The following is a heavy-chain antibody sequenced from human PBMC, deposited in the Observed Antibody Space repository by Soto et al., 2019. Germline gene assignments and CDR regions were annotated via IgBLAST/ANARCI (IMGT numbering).Heavy chain of an antibody. CDR3: ATTSGGSSSGVYYYYGMDV. CDR1: GGSISSSSYY. Sequence: SETLSLTCTVSGGSISSSSYYWGWIRQPPGKGLEWIGSIYYSGSTYYHPSLKSRVTISVATSKNQFSLKLISVTAADTAVYYCATTSGGSSSGVYYYYGMDVWGQGTTVTVSS. D-gene: IGHD6-6*01. CDR2: IYYSGST. V-gene: IGHV4-39*01. J-gene: IGHJ6*02.